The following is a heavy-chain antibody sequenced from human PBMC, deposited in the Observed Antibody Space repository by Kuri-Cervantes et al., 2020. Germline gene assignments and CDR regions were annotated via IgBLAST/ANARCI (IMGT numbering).Heavy chain of an antibody. J-gene: IGHJ4*02. D-gene: IGHD6-6*01. CDR1: GGSLSGYY. V-gene: IGHV4-34*01. Sequence: SETLSLTCAVYGGSLSGYYWSWIRQPPGKGLEWIGETNHSGSTYYNPSLKSRVTISVDTSKNQFSLKLSSVTAADTAVYYCARGSSRAVRVDYWGQGTLVTVSS. CDR3: ARGSSRAVRVDY. CDR2: TNHSGST.